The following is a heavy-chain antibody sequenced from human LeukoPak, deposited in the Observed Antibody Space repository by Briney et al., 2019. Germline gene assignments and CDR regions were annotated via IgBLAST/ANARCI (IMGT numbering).Heavy chain of an antibody. CDR2: ISSSGSTI. V-gene: IGHV3-48*03. CDR3: AKAPVTTCSGAYCYPFDY. Sequence: GGSLRLSCAASGFTFSSYEMNWVRQAPGKGLEWVSYISSSGSTIYYADSVKGRFTISRDNAKNSLYLQMNSLRAEDAAVYYCAKAPVTTCSGAYCYPFDYWGQGTLVTVSS. J-gene: IGHJ4*02. D-gene: IGHD2-15*01. CDR1: GFTFSSYE.